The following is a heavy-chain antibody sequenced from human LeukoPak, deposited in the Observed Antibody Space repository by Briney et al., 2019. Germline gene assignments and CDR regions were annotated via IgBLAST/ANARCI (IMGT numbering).Heavy chain of an antibody. J-gene: IGHJ2*01. CDR3: ARAGSGDYSYFDL. Sequence: ISCSGGTTYYADSVKGRFTISRDNAKNSLYLQMNSLRAEDTAVYYCARAGSGDYSYFDLWGRGTLVTVSS. D-gene: IGHD4-17*01. CDR2: ISCSGGTT. V-gene: IGHV3-11*04.